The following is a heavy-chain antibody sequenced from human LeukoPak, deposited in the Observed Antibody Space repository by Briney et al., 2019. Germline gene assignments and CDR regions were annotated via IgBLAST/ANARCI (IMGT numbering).Heavy chain of an antibody. CDR2: IYCSGST. CDR3: GRTYCGGDCYYRY. CDR1: GGSISNYY. D-gene: IGHD2-21*02. J-gene: IGHJ4*02. V-gene: IGHV4-59*01. Sequence: PSETLSLTCTVSGGSISNYYWSWIRQPPGKGLEWIGYIYCSGSTNYNPSLKSRVTISVDTSKNQFSLKLSSVTAADTAVYYCGRTYCGGDCYYRYWGQGTLVTVSS.